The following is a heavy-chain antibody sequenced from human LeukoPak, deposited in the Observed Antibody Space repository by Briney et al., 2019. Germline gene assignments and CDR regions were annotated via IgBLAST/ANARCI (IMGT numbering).Heavy chain of an antibody. D-gene: IGHD6-19*01. CDR3: ASGAVAGNDGVAPNWFDP. CDR1: GGSISSSTYY. V-gene: IGHV4-39*07. Sequence: KTSETLSLTCTVSGGSISSSTYYWGWIRQPPGKGLEWIGEIDHSGSTNYNPSLKSRVTISVDTSKNQFSLKLSSVTAADTAVYYCASGAVAGNDGVAPNWFDPWGQGTLVTVSS. J-gene: IGHJ5*02. CDR2: IDHSGST.